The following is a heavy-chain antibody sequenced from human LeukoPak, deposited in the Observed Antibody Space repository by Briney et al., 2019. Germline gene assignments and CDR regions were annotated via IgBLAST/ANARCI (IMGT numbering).Heavy chain of an antibody. CDR1: GFTFSSYW. Sequence: GGPLRLSCAASGFTFSSYWMIWVRQAPGKGLEWVANIKQDGSEKYYVDSVKGRFAISRDNAKNSLYLQMNSLRAEDTAVYYCARDFWSGYSFDYWGQGSLVTVSS. V-gene: IGHV3-7*01. D-gene: IGHD3-3*01. J-gene: IGHJ4*02. CDR3: ARDFWSGYSFDY. CDR2: IKQDGSEK.